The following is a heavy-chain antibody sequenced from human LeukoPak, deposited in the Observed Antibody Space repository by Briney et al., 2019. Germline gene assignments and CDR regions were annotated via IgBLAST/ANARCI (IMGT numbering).Heavy chain of an antibody. J-gene: IGHJ4*02. V-gene: IGHV3-23*01. CDR2: ISGSGGST. CDR3: AKDRVVRGVIRYFDY. D-gene: IGHD3-10*01. CDR1: GSTLSTYA. Sequence: PGGSLRFSWAAPGSTLSTYALTWVRQAPGKGLDWFPPISGSGGSTYYADSVKGRYTISRDNSKNTLYLQMNSLRAEDTAVYYCAKDRVVRGVIRYFDYWGQGTLVTVSS.